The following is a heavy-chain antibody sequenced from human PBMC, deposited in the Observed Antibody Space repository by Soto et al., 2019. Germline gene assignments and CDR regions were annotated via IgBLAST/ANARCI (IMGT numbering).Heavy chain of an antibody. J-gene: IGHJ5*02. CDR2: INHSGST. Sequence: SETLSLTCTVSGGSMSSSNWWNWIRQPPGKGLEWIGEINHSGSTNYNPSLKSRATISVDTSKNQFSLNLSSVTAADTAVYYCARRLDPWGQGTLVTVPQ. V-gene: IGHV4-4*02. CDR1: GGSMSSSNW. CDR3: ARRLDP.